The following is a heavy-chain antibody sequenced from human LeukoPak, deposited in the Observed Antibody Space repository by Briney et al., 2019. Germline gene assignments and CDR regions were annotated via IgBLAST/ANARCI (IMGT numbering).Heavy chain of an antibody. V-gene: IGHV4-38-2*02. D-gene: IGHD3-22*01. CDR3: ARDRITMITGGFDP. Sequence: SETLSLTCTVSGYSINNGYYWGWIRQPPGKGLEWIGSIYHSGSTYYKPSLKSRVTISVDTSKNQFSLKLSSVTAADTAVYYCARDRITMITGGFDPWGQGTLVTVSS. CDR2: IYHSGST. J-gene: IGHJ5*02. CDR1: GYSINNGYY.